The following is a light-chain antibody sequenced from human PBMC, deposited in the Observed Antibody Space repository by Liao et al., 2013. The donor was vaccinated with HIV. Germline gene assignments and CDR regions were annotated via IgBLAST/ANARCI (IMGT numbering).Light chain of an antibody. CDR2: YDD. CDR1: NIGSKS. V-gene: IGLV3-21*04. J-gene: IGLJ3*02. CDR3: HVWDSTSDHRGV. Sequence: SYELTQPPSVSVAPGKTARITCGGDNIGSKSVHWYRQKPGQAPVLVIYYDDDRPSGIPDRFSGSNSGNTATLTISRVEAGDEADFYCHVWDSTSDHRGVFGGGTKLTVL.